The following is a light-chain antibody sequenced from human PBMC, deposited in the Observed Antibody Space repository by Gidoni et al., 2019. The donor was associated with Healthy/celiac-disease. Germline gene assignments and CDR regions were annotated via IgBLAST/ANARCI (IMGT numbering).Light chain of an antibody. CDR1: SSDVGSYNL. Sequence: QSALTQPASVSGSPGQSITISCTGTSSDVGSYNLVSWYQQHPGKAPKLMIHEGSKRPSGVSNRFSGSKSGNTASLTISGLQAEDEADYYCCSYAGSSFVFGGGTKLTVL. CDR2: EGS. CDR3: CSYAGSSFV. J-gene: IGLJ2*01. V-gene: IGLV2-23*01.